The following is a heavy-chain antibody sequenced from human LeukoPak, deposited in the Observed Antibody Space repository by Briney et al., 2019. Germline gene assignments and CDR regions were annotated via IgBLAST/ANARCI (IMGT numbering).Heavy chain of an antibody. D-gene: IGHD5-12*01. V-gene: IGHV3-43*02. CDR2: ISGDGDST. J-gene: IGHJ4*02. CDR1: GFTFDDYA. CDR3: AKDKASSGYKN. Sequence: PGGSRRLSCAASGFTFDDYAMHWVRHGPGKGLEWVSLISGDGDSTYYADSVKGRFTISRDNSKNSLYLQMNSLRTEDTALYYCAKDKASSGYKNWGQGTLVTVSS.